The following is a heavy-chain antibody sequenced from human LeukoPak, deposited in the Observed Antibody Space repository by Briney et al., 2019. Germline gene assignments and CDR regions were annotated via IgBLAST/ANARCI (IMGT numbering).Heavy chain of an antibody. J-gene: IGHJ4*02. Sequence: PSETLSLTCTVSGGSISSGSYYWGWIRQPPGEGLEWIGSIYYSGSTYYNPSLKSRVTISVDTSKNQFSLKLSSVTAADTAVYYCARLEGIRYFDWLLPPHLDYWGQGTLVTVSS. CDR3: ARLEGIRYFDWLLPPHLDY. CDR1: GGSISSGSYY. D-gene: IGHD3-9*01. CDR2: IYYSGST. V-gene: IGHV4-39*01.